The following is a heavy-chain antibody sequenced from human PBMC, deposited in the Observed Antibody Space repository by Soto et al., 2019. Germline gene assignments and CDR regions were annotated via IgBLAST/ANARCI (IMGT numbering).Heavy chain of an antibody. CDR3: ARHPDFDWLPLDY. CDR2: IYHSGST. CDR1: GGSISSSNW. Sequence: SETLSLTCAVSGGSISSSNWWSWVRQPPGKGLEWIGEIYHSGSTNYNPSLKSRVTISVDTSKNQFSLKLSSVTAADTAVYYCARHPDFDWLPLDYWGQGTLVTVSS. J-gene: IGHJ4*02. D-gene: IGHD3-9*01. V-gene: IGHV4-4*02.